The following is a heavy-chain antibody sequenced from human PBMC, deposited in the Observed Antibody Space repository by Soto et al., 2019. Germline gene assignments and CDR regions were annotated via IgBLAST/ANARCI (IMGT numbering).Heavy chain of an antibody. CDR2: ISGSGGST. J-gene: IGHJ5*02. D-gene: IGHD4-17*01. CDR3: AKKPFYGDPPMDWFDP. V-gene: IGHV3-23*01. CDR1: GFTFSSYA. Sequence: EVQLLESGGGLVQPGGSLRLSCAASGFTFSSYAMSWVRQAPGKGLEWVSAISGSGGSTYYADSVKGRFTISRDNSKNTLYLQMNSLRAEDTAVYCCAKKPFYGDPPMDWFDPWGQGTLVTVSS.